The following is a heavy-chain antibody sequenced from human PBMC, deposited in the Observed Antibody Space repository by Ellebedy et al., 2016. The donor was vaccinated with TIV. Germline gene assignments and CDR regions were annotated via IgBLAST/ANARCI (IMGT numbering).Heavy chain of an antibody. D-gene: IGHD6-13*01. Sequence: SVKVSCXASGGTFSSYAISWVRQAPGQGLEWMGGIIPIFGTANYAQKFQGRVTITADKSTSTAYMELSSLRSEDTAVYYCARDLGAAAGTGDAFDIWGQGTMVTVSS. CDR1: GGTFSSYA. CDR2: IIPIFGTA. CDR3: ARDLGAAAGTGDAFDI. J-gene: IGHJ3*02. V-gene: IGHV1-69*06.